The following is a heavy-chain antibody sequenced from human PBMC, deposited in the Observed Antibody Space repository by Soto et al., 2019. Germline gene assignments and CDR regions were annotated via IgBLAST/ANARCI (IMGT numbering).Heavy chain of an antibody. Sequence: GESLKISCKGSGYSFITHWIGWVRQMPGKGLEWVGIIYPGDSDTRYSPSFQGQVTISADKSISTAYLQWSSLKASDTAKYYCARSISTYYYGMDVWGQGTTVTVSS. J-gene: IGHJ6*02. CDR1: GYSFITHW. D-gene: IGHD3-22*01. CDR2: IYPGDSDT. CDR3: ARSISTYYYGMDV. V-gene: IGHV5-51*01.